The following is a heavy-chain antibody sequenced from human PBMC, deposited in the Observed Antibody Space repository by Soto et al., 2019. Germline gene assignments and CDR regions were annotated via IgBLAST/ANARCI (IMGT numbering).Heavy chain of an antibody. CDR1: GFTFSSYG. V-gene: IGHV3-33*01. CDR2: IWYDGSNK. Sequence: PGGSLRLSCAASGFTFSSYGMHWVRQAPGKGLEWVAVIWYDGSNKYYADSVKGRFTISRDNSKNTLYLQMNSLRAEDTAVYYCARESTIFGVPNIDPWGQGTLVTVSS. J-gene: IGHJ5*02. D-gene: IGHD3-3*01. CDR3: ARESTIFGVPNIDP.